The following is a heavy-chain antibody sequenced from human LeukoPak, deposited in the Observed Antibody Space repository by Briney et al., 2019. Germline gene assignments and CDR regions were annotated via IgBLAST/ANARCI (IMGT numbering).Heavy chain of an antibody. V-gene: IGHV1-24*01. CDR3: ATEGRYGSGTYYMTY. D-gene: IGHD3-10*01. CDR1: RYTLTELF. J-gene: IGHJ4*02. Sequence: ASVKVSSKLSRYTLTELFMHSVPQAPGKGLEWMGGFDPEYGETMYAQKFQGRVTMTEDTSTDTAYMELSSLKSEDTAVYYCATEGRYGSGTYYMTYWGQGTLLTVSS. CDR2: FDPEYGET.